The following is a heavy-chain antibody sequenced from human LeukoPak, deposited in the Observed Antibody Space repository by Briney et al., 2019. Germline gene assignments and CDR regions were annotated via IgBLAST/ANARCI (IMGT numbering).Heavy chain of an antibody. CDR1: GGSITSSSHY. CDR2: IYYSGST. V-gene: IGHV4-39*01. D-gene: IGHD4-23*01. CDR3: ATSPQYGGY. J-gene: IGHJ4*02. Sequence: SETLSLTCSVSGGSITSSSHYWGWIRQSPEKGLEWIGSIYYSGSTYYNPSLKSRVTISIDTSRSQFSLKLNSVTAADTAVYYCATSPQYGGYWGQGTLVTVSS.